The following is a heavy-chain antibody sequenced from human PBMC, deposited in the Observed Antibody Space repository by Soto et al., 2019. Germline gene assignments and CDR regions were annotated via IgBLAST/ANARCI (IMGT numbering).Heavy chain of an antibody. CDR3: ATCLVAVAAGNYMDV. D-gene: IGHD6-19*01. V-gene: IGHV3-33*01. Sequence: TGGSLRLSCAASGFTFSSYGMHWVRQAPGKGLEWVAVIWYDGSNKYYADSVKGRFTISRDNSKNTLYLQMNSLRAEDTAVYYCATCLVAVAAGNYMDVWGKGTTVTVSS. J-gene: IGHJ6*03. CDR1: GFTFSSYG. CDR2: IWYDGSNK.